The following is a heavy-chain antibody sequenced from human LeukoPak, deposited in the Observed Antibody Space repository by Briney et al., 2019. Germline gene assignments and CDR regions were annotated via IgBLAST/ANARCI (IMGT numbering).Heavy chain of an antibody. Sequence: GGSLRLSCAASGFTFNSYAMTWVRQAPEKGVEWVSSIIDSGISTYYGDSVKGRFTISRDNSKNTLYLQMNSLRAEDTAVYYCAKGSRGSYDYWGQGTLVTVSS. CDR3: AKGSRGSYDY. J-gene: IGHJ4*02. D-gene: IGHD1-26*01. CDR2: IIDSGIST. V-gene: IGHV3-23*01. CDR1: GFTFNSYA.